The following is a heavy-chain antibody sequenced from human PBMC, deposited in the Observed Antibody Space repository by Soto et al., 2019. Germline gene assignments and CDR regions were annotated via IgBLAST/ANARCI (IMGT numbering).Heavy chain of an antibody. CDR3: ARDPSMDV. CDR2: IWHDGSNK. CDR1: DSTLGTNG. Sequence: QVQLVESGEAWSRLGGSLDSPFQGLDSTLGTNGKPGFRKPPGKGLEWVALIWHDGSNKYYVDSVMGRFTISRDNSKNTVNLQMNSLRVEDTAVYYCARDPSMDVWGQGTTVTVSS. V-gene: IGHV3-33*01. J-gene: IGHJ6*02.